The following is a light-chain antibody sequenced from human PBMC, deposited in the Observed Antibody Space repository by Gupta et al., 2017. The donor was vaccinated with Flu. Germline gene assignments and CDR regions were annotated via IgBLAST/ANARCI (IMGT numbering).Light chain of an antibody. Sequence: QSVLTQPPSASGTPGQRVTISCSGSSSNIGRDYVYWYQQFPGKAPKVLIYRDNQRPSGVPARFSGSKSGTSASLAISGLRSEDEADYYCASWDDSLRVRVFGGGTKLTVL. J-gene: IGLJ3*02. V-gene: IGLV1-47*01. CDR1: SSNIGRDY. CDR3: ASWDDSLRVRV. CDR2: RDN.